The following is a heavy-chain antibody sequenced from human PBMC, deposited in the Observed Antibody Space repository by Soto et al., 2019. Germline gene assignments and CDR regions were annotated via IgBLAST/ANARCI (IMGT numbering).Heavy chain of an antibody. Sequence: QVQLVQSGPEVRKPGASVKVSCHAAGYTFTGYYIHWVRQAPGQGLEWMGWVKPSTGDTDYAQKFQGRVTMTRDTSDNTAYMQVNSLRTDDTAVYYCARDLYRSAWYFFDHWGQGTPVAVSS. CDR2: VKPSTGDT. J-gene: IGHJ4*02. CDR1: GYTFTGYY. V-gene: IGHV1-2*02. CDR3: ARDLYRSAWYFFDH. D-gene: IGHD6-13*01.